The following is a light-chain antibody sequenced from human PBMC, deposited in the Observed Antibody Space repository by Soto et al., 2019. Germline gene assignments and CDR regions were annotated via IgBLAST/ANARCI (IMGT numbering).Light chain of an antibody. V-gene: IGLV2-23*01. CDR2: EGS. Sequence: QSVLTQPASVSGSPGQSITISCTGTSSDVGTYNLVSWYQQQPGKAPKLTIYEGSKRPSGVSNRFSGSKSGNTASLTISGLQDEEEADYYCCSYAGVNTYVFGTGTKVTV. CDR3: CSYAGVNTYV. J-gene: IGLJ1*01. CDR1: SSDVGTYNL.